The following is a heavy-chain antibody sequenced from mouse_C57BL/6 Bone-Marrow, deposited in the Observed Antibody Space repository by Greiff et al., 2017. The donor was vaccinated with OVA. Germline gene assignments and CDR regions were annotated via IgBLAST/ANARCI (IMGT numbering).Heavy chain of an antibody. V-gene: IGHV1-69*01. CDR1: GYTFTSYW. Sequence: QVQLQQSGAELVMPGASVKLSCKASGYTFTSYWMHWVKQRPGQGLEWIVEIDPSDSYTNYNQKFKGKSTLTVDKSSSTAYMQLSSLTSEDSAVYYCARGGYSNTWFAYWGQGTLVTVSA. D-gene: IGHD2-5*01. CDR2: IDPSDSYT. J-gene: IGHJ3*01. CDR3: ARGGYSNTWFAY.